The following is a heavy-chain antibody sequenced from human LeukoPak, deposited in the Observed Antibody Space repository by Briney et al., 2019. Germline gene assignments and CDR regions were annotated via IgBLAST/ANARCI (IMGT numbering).Heavy chain of an antibody. CDR1: GYTFTSYY. V-gene: IGHV1-46*01. CDR3: ARGSGYCSSTSCPAGGY. D-gene: IGHD2-2*01. J-gene: IGHJ4*02. Sequence: ASVKFSCKASGYTFTSYYMHWVRQAPGQGLEWMGIINPSGGSTSYAQKFQGRVTMTRDTSTSTVYMELSSLRSEDTAVYYCARGSGYCSSTSCPAGGYWGQGTLVTVSS. CDR2: INPSGGST.